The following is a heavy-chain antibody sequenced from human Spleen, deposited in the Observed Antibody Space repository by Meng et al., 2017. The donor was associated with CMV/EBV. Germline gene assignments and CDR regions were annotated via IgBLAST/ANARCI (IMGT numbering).Heavy chain of an antibody. J-gene: IGHJ4*02. Sequence: GESLKISCAASGFTFSSYSMNWVRQAPGKGLEWVSSISSSSSYIYYADSVKGRFTIARDNSKNTLYLQMSSLRTDDTAIYYCARDPLVMGRIGTTDSWGRGTLVTVSS. CDR3: ARDPLVMGRIGTTDS. V-gene: IGHV3-21*01. CDR1: GFTFSSYS. D-gene: IGHD1-14*01. CDR2: ISSSSSYI.